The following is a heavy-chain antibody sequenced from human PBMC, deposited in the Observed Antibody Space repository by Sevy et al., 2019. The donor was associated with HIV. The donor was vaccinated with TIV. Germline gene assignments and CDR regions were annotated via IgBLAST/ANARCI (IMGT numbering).Heavy chain of an antibody. D-gene: IGHD5-18*01. Sequence: GGSLRLSCAASGFTFSSHGMHWVRQAPGKGLEWVAVISYDGSYQSYGDSVKGRFTISRDDSKNTLYLQMNSLRPEDTAVYYCARDSGYSINWYPVYWGQGTLVTVSS. CDR3: ARDSGYSINWYPVY. CDR1: GFTFSSHG. CDR2: ISYDGSYQ. V-gene: IGHV3-30*03. J-gene: IGHJ4*02.